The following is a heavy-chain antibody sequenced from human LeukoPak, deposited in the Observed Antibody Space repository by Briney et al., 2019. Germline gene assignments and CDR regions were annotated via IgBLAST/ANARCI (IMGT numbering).Heavy chain of an antibody. CDR1: GFTFNSYW. V-gene: IGHV3-74*01. J-gene: IGHJ4*02. Sequence: GGSLRLSCAASGFTFNSYWMHWVRQAPGKGPVWVSRINSDGSSTSYADSVKGRFTISRDNAKNTLYLQMNSLRAEDTAVYYCARSVAVVTATFGYWGQGTLVTVSS. CDR2: INSDGSST. CDR3: ARSVAVVTATFGY. D-gene: IGHD2-21*02.